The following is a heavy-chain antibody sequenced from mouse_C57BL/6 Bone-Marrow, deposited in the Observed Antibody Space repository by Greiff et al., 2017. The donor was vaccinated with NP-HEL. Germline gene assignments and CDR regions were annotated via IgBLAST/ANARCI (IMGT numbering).Heavy chain of an antibody. CDR1: GYTFTSYS. D-gene: IGHD1-1*01. CDR2: ISPSNGGT. Sequence: QVHVKQPGTELVKPGASVKLSCKASGYTFTSYSMHWVKQSPAQGLDWIGNISPSNGGTSYNEKFKSKATLTVDKSSSTAYMQLSSLTSEDSAVYYCARGITTVVPFAYWGQGTLVTVSA. V-gene: IGHV1-53*01. J-gene: IGHJ3*01. CDR3: ARGITTVVPFAY.